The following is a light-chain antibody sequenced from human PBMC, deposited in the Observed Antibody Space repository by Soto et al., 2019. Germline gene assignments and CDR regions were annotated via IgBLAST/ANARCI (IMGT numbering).Light chain of an antibody. V-gene: IGKV3-20*01. Sequence: EIVLTQSPGTLSLSPGERATLSCRASQSVSSSYLAWYQHKPGQAPRLLIYGASSRATGIPDRFSGSGSGTDFTLTISRLEPEDFAVYYCQQYGSSSWTFGHGTKVDIK. J-gene: IGKJ1*01. CDR3: QQYGSSSWT. CDR2: GAS. CDR1: QSVSSSY.